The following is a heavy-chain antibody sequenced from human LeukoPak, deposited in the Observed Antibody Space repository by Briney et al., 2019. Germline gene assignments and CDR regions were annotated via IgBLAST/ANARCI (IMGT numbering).Heavy chain of an antibody. CDR2: ISGSAGST. D-gene: IGHD3-10*01. CDR1: GFTFSYYA. V-gene: IGHV3-23*01. CDR3: ATSYGSGSYYNPYYFDC. J-gene: IGHJ4*02. Sequence: PGGSLRLSCAASGFTFSYYAMSWVRQAPGKGLEWVSTISGSAGSTYYADSVKGRFTVSRDNSKNTLYLQMNSLRAEDTAVYYCATSYGSGSYYNPYYFDCWGQGTLVTVSS.